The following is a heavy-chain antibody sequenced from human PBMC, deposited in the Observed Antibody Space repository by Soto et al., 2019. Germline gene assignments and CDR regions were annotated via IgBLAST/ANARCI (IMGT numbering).Heavy chain of an antibody. CDR3: ARSGSFLGPVDY. V-gene: IGHV3-53*01. CDR1: GFTVSRNY. J-gene: IGHJ4*02. D-gene: IGHD1-26*01. CDR2: IYSGGST. Sequence: GGSLRLSCAASGFTVSRNYMNWFRQAPGKGLEWVSVIYSGGSTYYADSVKGRFTISRDNSKNTLYLQMNSLRAEDTAVYYCARSGSFLGPVDYWGQGTLVTVSS.